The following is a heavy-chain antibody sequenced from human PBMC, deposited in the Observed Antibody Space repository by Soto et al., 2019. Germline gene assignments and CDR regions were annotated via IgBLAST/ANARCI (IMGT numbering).Heavy chain of an antibody. J-gene: IGHJ6*02. V-gene: IGHV3-21*01. CDR1: GFTFSSYS. CDR3: ARDGPWELRYFDWLLSRNGDYYYYGMDV. CDR2: ISSSSSYI. Sequence: GGSLRLSCAASGFTFSSYSMNWVRQAPGKGLEWVPSISSSSSYIYYADSVKGRFTISRDNAKNSLYLQMNSLRAEDTAVYYCARDGPWELRYFDWLLSRNGDYYYYGMDVWGQGTTVTVSS. D-gene: IGHD3-9*01.